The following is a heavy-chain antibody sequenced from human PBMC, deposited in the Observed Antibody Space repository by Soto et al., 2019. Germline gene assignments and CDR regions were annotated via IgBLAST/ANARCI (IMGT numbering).Heavy chain of an antibody. CDR3: VVSSAEATGIFDF. CDR1: GITFTSHA. CDR2: ISKSGDDT. J-gene: IGHJ4*02. Sequence: GESLKISCAASGITFTSHAMNWVRQAPGKGLQWVSGISKSGDDTYYADSVKGRFTVSRDNSKNTLFLQVSSLRVDDTAVYYCVVSSAEATGIFDFWGQGTLVTVSS. V-gene: IGHV3-23*01. D-gene: IGHD6-13*01.